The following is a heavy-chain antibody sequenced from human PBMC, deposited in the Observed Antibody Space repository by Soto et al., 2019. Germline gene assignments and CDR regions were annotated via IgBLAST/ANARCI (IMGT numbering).Heavy chain of an antibody. J-gene: IGHJ5*02. CDR1: GYSFTGYD. CDR3: ALYGDRGSMGDT. V-gene: IGHV1-8*01. Sequence: VQLVQSGAEVKKPGASVKVSCKASGYSFTGYDINWVRQATGQGLEWMGWMDPKSGDTGYAQKFQGRLTMTRDTSTSTAVMELTSLRSEDTAVYFCALYGDRGSMGDTGGQGTLVAVSS. D-gene: IGHD4-17*01. CDR2: MDPKSGDT.